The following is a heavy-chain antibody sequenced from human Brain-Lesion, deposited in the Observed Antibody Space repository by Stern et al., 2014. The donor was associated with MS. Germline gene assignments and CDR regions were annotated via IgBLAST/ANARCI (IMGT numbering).Heavy chain of an antibody. Sequence: QVQLQESGPGLVKPSQTLSLSCTVSGGSISSGGYYWSWIRQPAGKGLEWIGRIFNSGSTSYNPSLKSRVNISIDTSKNQFSLRLTPMTAADTAVYYCARGRVVPGFQYYATDVWGQGTTVIVSS. V-gene: IGHV4-61*02. D-gene: IGHD2-2*01. CDR2: IFNSGST. CDR3: ARGRVVPGFQYYATDV. CDR1: GGSISSGGYY. J-gene: IGHJ6*02.